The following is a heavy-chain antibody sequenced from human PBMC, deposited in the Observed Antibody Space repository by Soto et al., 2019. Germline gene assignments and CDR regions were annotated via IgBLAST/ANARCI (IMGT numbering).Heavy chain of an antibody. J-gene: IGHJ2*01. CDR1: GGSISSSSYY. CDR3: AGNWGGDWYFDL. D-gene: IGHD7-27*01. V-gene: IGHV4-39*01. Sequence: SETLSLTCTVSGGSISSSSYYWGWIRQPPGKGLEWIGSIYYSGSTYYNPSLKSRVTISVDTSKNQFSLKLSSVTAADTAVYYCAGNWGGDWYFDLWGRGTLVTVSS. CDR2: IYYSGST.